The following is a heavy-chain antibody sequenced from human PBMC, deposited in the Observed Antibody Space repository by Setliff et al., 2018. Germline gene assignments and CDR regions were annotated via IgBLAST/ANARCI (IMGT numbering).Heavy chain of an antibody. J-gene: IGHJ1*01. CDR2: INPKTGDT. CDR1: GYPFIGYF. V-gene: IGHV1-2*02. CDR3: ARVAYGLEYFQY. D-gene: IGHD4-17*01. Sequence: GASVKVSCKASGYPFIGYFMHWVRQAPGQGLEWMGWINPKTGDTLYAPKFQGRVTMTRDRSSNTAYMDPSRLTSDDTAVYYCARVAYGLEYFQYWGQGTLVTVSS.